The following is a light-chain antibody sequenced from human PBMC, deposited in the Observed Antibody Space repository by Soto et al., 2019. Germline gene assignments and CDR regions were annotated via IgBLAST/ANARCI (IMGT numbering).Light chain of an antibody. J-gene: IGLJ2*01. V-gene: IGLV2-14*01. CDR2: EVR. Sequence: QSALTQPASVSGSPGQSITISCTGTSSDVGGYNYVSWYQQHPGKAPKLMIYEVRNRPSGVSNRFSGSKSGNAASLTISGLQAEDEADYYCSSYTISSTLVFGGGTKVTVL. CDR1: SSDVGGYNY. CDR3: SSYTISSTLV.